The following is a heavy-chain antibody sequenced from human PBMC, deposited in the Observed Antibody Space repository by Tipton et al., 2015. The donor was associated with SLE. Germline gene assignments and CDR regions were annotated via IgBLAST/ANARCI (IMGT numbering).Heavy chain of an antibody. CDR3: ARRVTTIDDDAFDI. J-gene: IGHJ3*02. CDR1: AGSISKNY. CDR2: ISYGGGT. V-gene: IGHV4-59*08. Sequence: TLSLTCSVSAGSISKNYWIWIRQPPGKGLEWIGYISYGGGTNYNPSLKSRVTMSVDTAKNQFSLKLTSVTAGDTAVYYCARRVTTIDDDAFDIWGHGTMVTVSS. D-gene: IGHD5-12*01.